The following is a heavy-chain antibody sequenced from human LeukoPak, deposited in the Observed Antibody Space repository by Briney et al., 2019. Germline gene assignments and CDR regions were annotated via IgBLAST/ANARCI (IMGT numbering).Heavy chain of an antibody. CDR3: ARSGYCTRTSCLNGRGAFDI. V-gene: IGHV3-48*04. CDR1: GFTFSSYS. CDR2: ISSSSSTI. J-gene: IGHJ3*02. D-gene: IGHD2-2*01. Sequence: GGSLRLSCAASGFTFSSYSMNWVRQAPGKGLAWVSYISSSSSTIYYADSVKGRFTISRDNAKNSLYLQMISLRPEDTAVYYCARSGYCTRTSCLNGRGAFDIWGQGTMVTVSS.